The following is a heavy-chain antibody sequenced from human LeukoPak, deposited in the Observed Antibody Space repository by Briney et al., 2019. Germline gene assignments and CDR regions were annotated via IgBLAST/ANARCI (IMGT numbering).Heavy chain of an antibody. D-gene: IGHD6-6*01. CDR1: GGSISTYY. CDR3: ARGGAARLHFQN. V-gene: IGHV4-59*01. CDR2: IYHSGST. J-gene: IGHJ1*01. Sequence: SETLSLTCAVSGGSISTYYWNWIRQPPGKGLGWIGYIYHSGSTNYNPSLQSRVTISVDTSKNQFSLNLNSVTAADTAVYYCARGGAARLHFQNWGQGTLVTVSS.